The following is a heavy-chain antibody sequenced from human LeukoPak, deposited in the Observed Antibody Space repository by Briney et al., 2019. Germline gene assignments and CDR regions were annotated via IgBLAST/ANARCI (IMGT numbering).Heavy chain of an antibody. V-gene: IGHV1-2*02. Sequence: ASVKVSCKASGYTFTGYYMHWVRQAPGQGLEWMGWINPNSGGTNYAEKFQDRVTMTRDTSISTAYMELSRLRSDDTAVYYCASDRDYYGSGSGGMDVWGQGTTVTVSS. CDR1: GYTFTGYY. J-gene: IGHJ6*02. CDR3: ASDRDYYGSGSGGMDV. D-gene: IGHD3-10*01. CDR2: INPNSGGT.